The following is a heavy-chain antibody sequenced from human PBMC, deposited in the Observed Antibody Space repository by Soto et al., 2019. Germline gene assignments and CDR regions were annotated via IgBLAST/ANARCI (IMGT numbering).Heavy chain of an antibody. CDR1: GFTFSSYG. CDR2: ISYGGSNK. Sequence: GGSLRLSCAASGFTFSSYGMHWVRQAPGKGLEWVAVISYGGSNKYYADSVKGRFTISRDNSKNTLYLQMNSLRAEDTAVYYCAKDYCSSTSCYASYMDVWGKGTTVTVSS. V-gene: IGHV3-30*18. CDR3: AKDYCSSTSCYASYMDV. D-gene: IGHD2-2*01. J-gene: IGHJ6*03.